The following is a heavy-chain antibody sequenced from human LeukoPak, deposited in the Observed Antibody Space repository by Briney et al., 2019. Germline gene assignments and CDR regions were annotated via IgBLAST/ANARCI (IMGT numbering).Heavy chain of an antibody. V-gene: IGHV4-38-2*02. CDR2: IYHSGST. CDR3: ARQLYVSGSYYAPMDV. J-gene: IGHJ6*03. Sequence: PSETLSLTCTVSGYSISSGYYWGWIRQPPGKGLEWIGSIYHSGSTYYNPSLKSRLTISVDTSKNQFSLKVSSVTAADTAAYFCARQLYVSGSYYAPMDVWGKGTTVTISS. CDR1: GYSISSGYY. D-gene: IGHD3-10*01.